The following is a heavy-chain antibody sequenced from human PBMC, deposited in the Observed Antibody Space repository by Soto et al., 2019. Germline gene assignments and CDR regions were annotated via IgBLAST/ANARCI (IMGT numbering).Heavy chain of an antibody. CDR1: GGFISYYS. CDR2: ILYNGET. Sequence: PSETLSLTCTVSGGFISYYSWSWIRQPPGEGLEWIGYILYNGETNYNPVLKSRVTISVDTSNQQLSLKLSTVTAADTAVYYCARHQAGYCGGDCHTHFDSWGQGTLVTVSS. J-gene: IGHJ4*02. CDR3: ARHQAGYCGGDCHTHFDS. V-gene: IGHV4-59*08. D-gene: IGHD2-21*02.